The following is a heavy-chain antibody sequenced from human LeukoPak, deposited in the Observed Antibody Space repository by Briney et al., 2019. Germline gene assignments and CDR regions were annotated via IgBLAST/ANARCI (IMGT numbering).Heavy chain of an antibody. CDR3: ARAHSSGWTFDY. Sequence: SETLSLTCAVSGYSISSGYYWGWIRQPPGKGLEWIGSIYHSGSTYYNPSLKSRVTISVDTSKNQFSLNLSSVTAAYTAVYYCARAHSSGWTFDYWGQGTLVTVSS. V-gene: IGHV4-38-2*01. D-gene: IGHD6-19*01. CDR2: IYHSGST. CDR1: GYSISSGYY. J-gene: IGHJ4*02.